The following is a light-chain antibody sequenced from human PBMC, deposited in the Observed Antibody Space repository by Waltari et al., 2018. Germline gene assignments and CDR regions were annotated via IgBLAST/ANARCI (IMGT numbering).Light chain of an antibody. V-gene: IGLV3-10*01. CDR1: TLPRKN. J-gene: IGLJ1*01. CDR3: YSTDSSSKGV. CDR2: GDN. Sequence: SYELTQPPSVSVSPGQTARITCSGDTLPRKNAYWYQQKSGQAPGLVIFGDNKRPSGIPERFSGSISGTMATLTISGAQVEDEADYYCYSTDSSSKGVFGAGTKVTVL.